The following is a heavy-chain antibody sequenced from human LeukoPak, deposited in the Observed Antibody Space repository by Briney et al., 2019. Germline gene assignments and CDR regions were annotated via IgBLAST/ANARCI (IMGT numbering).Heavy chain of an antibody. CDR2: IYSSGST. V-gene: IGHV4-59*08. D-gene: IGHD3-10*01. J-gene: IGHJ6*02. Sequence: SETLSLTCTVSGGSINSYYWSWIRQPPGKGLEWIGYIYSSGSTNYNPSLRSRVTISVTTSKNQFSLKVSSVTAADTAVYYCARHFYGSGRYRAYGMDVWGQGTTVTVSS. CDR1: GGSINSYY. CDR3: ARHFYGSGRYRAYGMDV.